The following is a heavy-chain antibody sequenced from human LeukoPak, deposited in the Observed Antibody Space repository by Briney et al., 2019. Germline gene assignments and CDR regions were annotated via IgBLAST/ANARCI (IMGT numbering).Heavy chain of an antibody. CDR1: GGSISSSSYY. D-gene: IGHD1-26*01. V-gene: IGHV4-39*01. CDR3: ARRRSRSWDWFYP. J-gene: IGHJ5*02. Sequence: ASETLSLTCTVSGGSISSSSYYWGWIRQPPGKGLEWIGSIYYSGSTYYNPSLKSRFTISVDTSKNQFSLKLSSVTAADTAVYYGARRRSRSWDWFYPWGQGTLVTVS. CDR2: IYYSGST.